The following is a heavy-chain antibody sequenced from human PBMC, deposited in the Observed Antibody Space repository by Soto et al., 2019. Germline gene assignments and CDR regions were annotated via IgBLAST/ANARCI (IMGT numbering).Heavy chain of an antibody. CDR3: ARHKEEAAAGIGY. V-gene: IGHV4-59*08. CDR2: IYYSGST. CDR1: GGSISTYY. J-gene: IGHJ4*02. Sequence: SETLSLTCTVSGGSISTYYWSWIQQPPGKGLEWIGYIYYSGSTNYNPSLKSRVTISVDTSKNQFSLKLTSVTAADTALYYCARHKEEAAAGIGYWGQGILVTVSS. D-gene: IGHD6-13*01.